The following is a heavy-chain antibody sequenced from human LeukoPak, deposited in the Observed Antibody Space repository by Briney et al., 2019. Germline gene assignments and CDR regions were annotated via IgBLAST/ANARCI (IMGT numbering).Heavy chain of an antibody. CDR2: IWYDGSNK. J-gene: IGHJ4*02. V-gene: IGHV3-33*01. CDR3: ARHSGQWPDYYFDY. CDR1: GFTFSSYG. Sequence: GGSLRLSCAASGFTFSSYGMHWVRQAPGKGLEWVAVIWYDGSNKYYADSVKGRFTISRDNSKNTLYLQMNSLRAEDTAVYYCARHSGQWPDYYFDYWGQGTLVTVSS. D-gene: IGHD6-19*01.